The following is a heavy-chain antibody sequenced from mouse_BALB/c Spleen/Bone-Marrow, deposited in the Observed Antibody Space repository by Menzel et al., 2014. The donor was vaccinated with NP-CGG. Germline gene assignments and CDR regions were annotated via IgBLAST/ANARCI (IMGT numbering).Heavy chain of an antibody. CDR3: ARLGYYGGFAY. V-gene: IGHV4-1*02. D-gene: IGHD2-3*01. J-gene: IGHJ3*01. Sequence: EVQLQESGGGLVQPGGSLKLSCAASGFDFSRYWMSWVRQAPGKGLEWIGEINPDSSTINHTPSLKDKLIISRDNAKNTLYLQMSKVRSEDTALYYCARLGYYGGFAYWGQGTLVTVSA. CDR2: INPDSSTI. CDR1: GFDFSRYW.